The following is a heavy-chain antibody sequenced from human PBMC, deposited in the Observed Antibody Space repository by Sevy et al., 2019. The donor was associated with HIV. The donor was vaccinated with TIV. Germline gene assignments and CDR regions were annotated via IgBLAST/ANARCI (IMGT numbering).Heavy chain of an antibody. D-gene: IGHD3-3*01. CDR3: AKDRGYDFWGGRGGMDV. J-gene: IGHJ6*02. CDR1: GFTFDNYA. CDR2: MSGTGGRT. V-gene: IGHV3-23*01. Sequence: GGSLRLSCAASGFTFDNYAMSWVRQTPGKGLEWVSSMSGTGGRTYYIDAVKGRFTISRDNSNNTLHLQMNSLRDDETAVYYCAKDRGYDFWGGRGGMDVWGQGTTVTVSS.